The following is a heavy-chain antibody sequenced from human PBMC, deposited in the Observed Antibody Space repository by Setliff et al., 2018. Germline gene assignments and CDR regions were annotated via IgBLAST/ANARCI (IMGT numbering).Heavy chain of an antibody. J-gene: IGHJ5*02. CDR1: GYTFTSYY. CDR2: INPSGGST. D-gene: IGHD6-13*01. V-gene: IGHV1-46*01. CDR3: ATPGQQLVRLDRFDP. Sequence: ASVKVSCKASGYTFTSYYMHWVRQAPGQGLEWMGIINPSGGSTNYAQKFQGRVTITADESTSTAYMELSSLRSEDTAVYYCATPGQQLVRLDRFDPWGQGPRSPSPQ.